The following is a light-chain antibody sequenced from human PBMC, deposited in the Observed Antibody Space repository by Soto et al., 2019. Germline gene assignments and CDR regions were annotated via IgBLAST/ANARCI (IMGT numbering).Light chain of an antibody. CDR2: DAS. Sequence: EIVLTHSPGTLSLSPGERATLSCSASQSVGSNYLAWYQQKPGQAPRILIFDASNRATGFPARFSGSGFGTDFTLTISRLEPEDFAVYYCQQRSSWPITFGQGTRLEIK. CDR3: QQRSSWPIT. CDR1: QSVGSNY. J-gene: IGKJ5*01. V-gene: IGKV3D-20*02.